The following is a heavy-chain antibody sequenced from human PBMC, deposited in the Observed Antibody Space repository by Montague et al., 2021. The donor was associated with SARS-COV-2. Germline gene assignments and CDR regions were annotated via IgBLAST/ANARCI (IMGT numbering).Heavy chain of an antibody. CDR1: GGATSSRNW. CDR2: NYHSGSN. V-gene: IGHV4-4*02. Sequence: SETLSLTCAVSGGATSSRNWWRWVSKTPGKGMEWNGENYHSGSNKYNPSLKSRVTISVDKSKNQFSLKLSSVTAADTAVYYCARVHPLWFGELLLDYYYYYGMDVWGQGTTVTVSS. CDR3: ARVHPLWFGELLLDYYYYYGMDV. D-gene: IGHD3-10*01. J-gene: IGHJ6*02.